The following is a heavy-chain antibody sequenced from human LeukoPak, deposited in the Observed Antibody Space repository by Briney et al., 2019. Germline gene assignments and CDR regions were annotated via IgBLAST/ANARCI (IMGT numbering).Heavy chain of an antibody. Sequence: GSLRLSCAASGFTFSDYAMNWVRQAPGKGLEWVSSVRNDYTTYYSDSVKGRFTISRDNSKNTLYLQMNSLRAEDTAVYYCAKTVLSTTWYGSFDYWGQGTLVTVSS. CDR1: GFTFSDYA. CDR3: AKTVLSTTWYGSFDY. V-gene: IGHV3-23*01. D-gene: IGHD4/OR15-4a*01. J-gene: IGHJ4*02. CDR2: VRNDYTT.